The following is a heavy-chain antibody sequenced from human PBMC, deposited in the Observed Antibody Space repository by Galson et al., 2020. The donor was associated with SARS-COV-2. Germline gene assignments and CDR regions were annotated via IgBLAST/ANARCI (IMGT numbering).Heavy chain of an antibody. V-gene: IGHV3-21*01. CDR1: GFTFSSYS. Sequence: PGGSLRLSCAASGFTFSSYSMNWVRQAPGKGLEWVSSISSSSSYIYYADSVKGRFTISRDNAKNSLYLQMNSLRAEDTAVYYCARDGALRFLEWHPLDYYYYYGMDVWGQGTTVTVSS. J-gene: IGHJ6*02. CDR3: ARDGALRFLEWHPLDYYYYYGMDV. D-gene: IGHD3-3*01. CDR2: ISSSSSYI.